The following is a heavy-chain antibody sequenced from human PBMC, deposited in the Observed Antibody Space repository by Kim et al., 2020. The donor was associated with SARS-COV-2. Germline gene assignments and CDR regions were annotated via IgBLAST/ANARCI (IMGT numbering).Heavy chain of an antibody. D-gene: IGHD3-10*01. J-gene: IGHJ3*02. Sequence: SVKGRFTISRDNAKNSLFLQRNSVTVEDTALYYCAKDVDKLLWFGSGGFDIWGHGTMVTVSS. V-gene: IGHV3-9*01. CDR3: AKDVDKLLWFGSGGFDI.